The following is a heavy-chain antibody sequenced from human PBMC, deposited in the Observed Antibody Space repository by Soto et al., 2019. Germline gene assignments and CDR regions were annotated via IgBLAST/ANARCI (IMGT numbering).Heavy chain of an antibody. V-gene: IGHV4-39*01. J-gene: IGHJ4*02. CDR2: TYFRGNT. CDR3: ARLEGLATISYYFDF. D-gene: IGHD3-9*01. Sequence: QLQLQESGPGLVKPSKTLPLTSSVSGDSINGEKNYWGWIRHPPGKAREWIGGTYFRGNTYYNPSLQTRVTISLDKSKSQFSLKLNSVTAADSAVYFCARLEGLATISYYFDFWGQGALVTVSS. CDR1: GDSINGEKNY.